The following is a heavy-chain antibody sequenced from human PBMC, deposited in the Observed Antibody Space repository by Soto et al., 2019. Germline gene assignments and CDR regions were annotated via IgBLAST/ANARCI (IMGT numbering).Heavy chain of an antibody. Sequence: WATQAITCTVSGGSISSYYGSWIRQPPGKGLEWIGYIYYSGSTNYNPSLKSRVTISVDTSKNQFSLKLSSVTAADTAVYYCARTIAVAGTGWFDPWGQGTLVTVSS. CDR1: GGSISSYY. CDR3: ARTIAVAGTGWFDP. CDR2: IYYSGST. V-gene: IGHV4-59*01. D-gene: IGHD6-19*01. J-gene: IGHJ5*02.